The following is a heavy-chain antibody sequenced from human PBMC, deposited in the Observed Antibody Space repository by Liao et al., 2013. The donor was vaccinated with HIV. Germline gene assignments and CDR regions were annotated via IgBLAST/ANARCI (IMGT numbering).Heavy chain of an antibody. J-gene: IGHJ4*02. V-gene: IGHV4-39*07. CDR1: GGSISSSSYH. D-gene: IGHD6-19*01. Sequence: QLQLQESGPGLVKPSETLSLTCTVSGGSISSSSYHWGWIRQPPGKGLEWIGSIYYSGSTYYNPSLKSRVTISVDTSKNQFSLELSSATAADTAVYYCARDKAYRSIFEFWGQGALVTVSS. CDR2: IYYSGST. CDR3: ARDKAYRSIFEF.